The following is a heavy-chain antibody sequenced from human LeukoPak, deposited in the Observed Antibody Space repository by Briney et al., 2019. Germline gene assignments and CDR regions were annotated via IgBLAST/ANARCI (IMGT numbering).Heavy chain of an antibody. CDR3: TRMFYGDNFDY. CDR1: GLTLSDHY. Sequence: AGGSLRLSCAASGLTLSDHYMDWVRQAPGKGLEWVGRTRNKAKSYTTEYAASVKGRFSISRDDSKNSLYLQMNSLKTEDTAVYYCTRMFYGDNFDYWGQGTLVTVSS. J-gene: IGHJ4*02. D-gene: IGHD4-17*01. V-gene: IGHV3-72*01. CDR2: TRNKAKSYTT.